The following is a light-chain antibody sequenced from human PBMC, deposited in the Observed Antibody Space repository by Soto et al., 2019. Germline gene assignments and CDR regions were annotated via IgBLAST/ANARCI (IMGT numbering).Light chain of an antibody. V-gene: IGLV2-8*01. J-gene: IGLJ1*01. CDR3: TSYAGSDNFYV. CDR1: NSDVGGYNY. CDR2: EVT. Sequence: QSVLTQPPSASGSPGQSVTISCTGSNSDVGGYNYVSWLQQYPGKAPKLIIYEVTKRPSGVPDRFSGSKSGNTASLTVSGLKAEDEAEYFCTSYAGSDNFYVFGSGTKLTVL.